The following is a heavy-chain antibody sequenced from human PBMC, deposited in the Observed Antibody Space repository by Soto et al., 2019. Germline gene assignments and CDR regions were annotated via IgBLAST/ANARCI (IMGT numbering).Heavy chain of an antibody. Sequence: GGSLRLSCAASGFTFSSYAMSWVRQAPGKGLEWVSAISGSGGSTYYADSVKGRFTIARDNSKNTMYLQMNSLRAEDTAVYYCAKSRHGRRALFDYRGQGPLGTVS. CDR1: GFTFSSYA. J-gene: IGHJ4*02. CDR2: ISGSGGST. CDR3: AKSRHGRRALFDY. D-gene: IGHD2-8*01. V-gene: IGHV3-23*01.